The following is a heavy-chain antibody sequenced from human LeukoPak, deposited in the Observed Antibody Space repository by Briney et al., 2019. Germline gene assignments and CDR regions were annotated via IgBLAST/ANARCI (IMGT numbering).Heavy chain of an antibody. D-gene: IGHD5-12*01. CDR1: GGSMYSYY. Sequence: SETLSLTCTVSGGSMYSYYWRWIRQPPGKGLEWIGNIYHSGNSNFIPSYNPSLKSRVTISVDTSKNQFSLKLSSVTAADTAVYYCARQLSGRSSYFDYWGQGTLVTVSS. CDR2: IYHSGNS. J-gene: IGHJ4*02. CDR3: ARQLSGRSSYFDY. V-gene: IGHV4-59*08.